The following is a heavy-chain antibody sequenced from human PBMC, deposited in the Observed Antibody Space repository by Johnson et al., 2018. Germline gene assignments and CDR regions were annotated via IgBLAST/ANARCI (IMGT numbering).Heavy chain of an antibody. Sequence: QVQLVESGGGVVQPGRSLRLSCAASGFSFSTYAMHWVRQAPGKGLEWVSVISFDGRKKYYADSVKGRFSISRDNSKNTLYLQLNSLRAEDTAVYNCAKENDYYDSSGLLQHDMDVGDKGTTVTVSS. D-gene: IGHD3-22*01. J-gene: IGHJ6*03. CDR1: GFSFSTYA. V-gene: IGHV3-30*18. CDR2: ISFDGRKK. CDR3: AKENDYYDSSGLLQHDMDV.